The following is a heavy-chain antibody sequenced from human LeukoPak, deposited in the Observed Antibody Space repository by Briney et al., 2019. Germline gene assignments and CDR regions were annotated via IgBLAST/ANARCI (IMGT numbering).Heavy chain of an antibody. Sequence: SETLSLTCAVYGGSFSGYYWSWIRQPPGKGLEWIGEINHSGSTNYNPSLKSRVTISVDTSKNQFSLQLSSVTTADTAVYYCARELAITFGGVIVMSGAFDIWGQGTMVTVSS. V-gene: IGHV4-34*01. J-gene: IGHJ3*02. CDR3: ARELAITFGGVIVMSGAFDI. D-gene: IGHD3-16*02. CDR2: INHSGST. CDR1: GGSFSGYY.